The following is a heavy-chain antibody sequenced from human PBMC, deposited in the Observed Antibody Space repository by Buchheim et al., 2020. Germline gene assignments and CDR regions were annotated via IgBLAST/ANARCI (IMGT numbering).Heavy chain of an antibody. CDR3: VRDYGYYYAMDV. J-gene: IGHJ6*02. D-gene: IGHD4-17*01. V-gene: IGHV3-7*01. CDR1: GFVFSDYW. CDR2: IKRDGSEK. Sequence: VQLVESGGGLVQPGGSLRLSCAASGFVFSDYWMSWVRQAPGKGLEWVANIKRDGSEKNYVDSVRGRFTISRDNAKNSLYLQMNSLRADDTAVYYCVRDYGYYYAMDVWGQGTT.